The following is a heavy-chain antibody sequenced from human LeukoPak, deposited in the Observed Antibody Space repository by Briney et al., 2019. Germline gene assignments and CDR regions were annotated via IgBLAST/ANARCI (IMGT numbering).Heavy chain of an antibody. CDR3: ARPAGVDYFDSSGFLLIHEAFHI. J-gene: IGHJ3*02. D-gene: IGHD3-22*01. CDR1: GYTFTSYG. Sequence: ASVKVSCKATGYTFTSYGISWVRQDPGQGLEWMGWISTYNGNTNYAQKVQGRVTMTADTSTTTAYMELRSLRSDDTAVYYCARPAGVDYFDSSGFLLIHEAFHIWGQGTMVTVSS. CDR2: ISTYNGNT. V-gene: IGHV1-18*01.